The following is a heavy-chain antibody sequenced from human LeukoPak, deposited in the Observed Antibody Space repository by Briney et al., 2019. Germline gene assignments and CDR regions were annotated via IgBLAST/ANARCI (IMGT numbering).Heavy chain of an antibody. J-gene: IGHJ3*02. Sequence: SETLSLTCTVSGGSISSSSYYWGWIRQPPGKGLEWIGSIYYSGSTYYNPSLKSRVTISVDTSKNQFSLKLSSVTAADTAVYYCVRDGYFRGSAFDIWGQGTMVTVSS. CDR1: GGSISSSSYY. CDR3: VRDGYFRGSAFDI. CDR2: IYYSGST. V-gene: IGHV4-39*07. D-gene: IGHD2-21*01.